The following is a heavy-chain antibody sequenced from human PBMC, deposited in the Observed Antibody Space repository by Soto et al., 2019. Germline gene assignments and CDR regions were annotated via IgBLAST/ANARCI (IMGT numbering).Heavy chain of an antibody. CDR3: ARDTAVAFDY. CDR1: GYTFINYD. Sequence: QVQLVQSGAEMKKPGASVRVSCKASGYTFINYDFSWVRQAPGQGLEWMVWISGHNGNTKYAQKFQGRVTVTTDTSTTTAYMELRSLRSDDTAVYYCARDTAVAFDYWGQGTLVTVSS. V-gene: IGHV1-18*01. CDR2: ISGHNGNT. J-gene: IGHJ4*02. D-gene: IGHD2-15*01.